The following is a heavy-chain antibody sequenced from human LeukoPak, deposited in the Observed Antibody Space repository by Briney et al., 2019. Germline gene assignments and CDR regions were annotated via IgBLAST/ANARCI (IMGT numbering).Heavy chain of an antibody. CDR1: GGLISISTYY. CDR2: IYYSGTT. V-gene: IGHV4-39*07. D-gene: IGHD6-19*01. Sequence: SETLSLTCTVSGGLISISTYYWGWIRQPPGKGLEWIGRIYYSGTTHYNPSLKSRVTIAVDTSKNQFSLKLISVTAADTAVYYCERANLYSGWYYYLDYWGQGTLVTVSS. J-gene: IGHJ4*02. CDR3: ERANLYSGWYYYLDY.